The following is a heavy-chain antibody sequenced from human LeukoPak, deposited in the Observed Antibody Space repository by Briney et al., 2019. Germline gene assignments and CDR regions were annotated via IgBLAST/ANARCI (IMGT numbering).Heavy chain of an antibody. CDR2: ISSSSSYL. D-gene: IGHD2-2*01. CDR1: RFPFSTYS. J-gene: IGHJ4*02. V-gene: IGHV3-21*01. CDR3: APFSSTSPSSFDY. Sequence: KTGGSLRLSYAASRFPFSTYSMNWARQAPGKGLECSSSISSSSSYLYYTDSVKGRFTISRYNAKNSLYLQTNSVRAEDTAVYYCAPFSSTSPSSFDYWGQGTLVTVSS.